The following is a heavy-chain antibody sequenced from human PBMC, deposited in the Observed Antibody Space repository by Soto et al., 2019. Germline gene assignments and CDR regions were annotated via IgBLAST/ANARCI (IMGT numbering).Heavy chain of an antibody. J-gene: IGHJ4*02. Sequence: QVQLVQSGAEVKKPGASVKVSCKASGYTFTSYGISWVRQAPGQGLEWMGRISAYNGNTNDAQKLQGRVTMTTDTSTSRAYMELRSLRSDDPAVCYCARVLGRIPLWARQIWDYWGQGTLVTVSS. V-gene: IGHV1-18*04. D-gene: IGHD5-18*01. CDR1: GYTFTSYG. CDR2: ISAYNGNT. CDR3: ARVLGRIPLWARQIWDY.